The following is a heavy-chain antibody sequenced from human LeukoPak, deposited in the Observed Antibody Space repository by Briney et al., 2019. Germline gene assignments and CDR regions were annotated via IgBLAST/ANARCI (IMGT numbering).Heavy chain of an antibody. CDR3: ARDPGAADAFDI. D-gene: IGHD2-8*02. CDR2: IYYSGST. CDR1: GGSISSYY. Sequence: KSSETLSLTCTVSGGSISSYYWSWIRQPPGKGLEWIGYIYYSGSTNYNPSLKSRVTISVDTSKNQFSLKLSSVTAADTAVYYCARDPGAADAFDIWGQGTMVTVSS. J-gene: IGHJ3*02. V-gene: IGHV4-59*01.